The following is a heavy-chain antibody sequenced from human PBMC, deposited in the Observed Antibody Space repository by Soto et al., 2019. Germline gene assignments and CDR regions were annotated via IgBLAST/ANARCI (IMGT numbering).Heavy chain of an antibody. Sequence: QLQLQESGPGLVKPSETLSLTCTVSGGSISSSSYYWGWIRQPPGKGLEWIGSIYYSGSTYYNPSLKSRVAISVDTSKNQFSLKLSSVTAADTAVYYCARHQNPYSGSPGGVDAFDIWGQGTMVTVSS. CDR2: IYYSGST. CDR3: ARHQNPYSGSPGGVDAFDI. D-gene: IGHD1-26*01. CDR1: GGSISSSSYY. V-gene: IGHV4-39*01. J-gene: IGHJ3*02.